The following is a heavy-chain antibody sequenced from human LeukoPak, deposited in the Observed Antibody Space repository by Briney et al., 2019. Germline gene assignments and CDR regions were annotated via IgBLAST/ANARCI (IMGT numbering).Heavy chain of an antibody. Sequence: SVKVSCKASGGTFSSYTISWVRQAPGQGLEWMGRIIPILGIANYAQKFQGRVTITADKSTSTAYMELSSLRSEDTAVYYCARVPEDSSSWCRAIDYWGQGTLVTVSS. CDR1: GGTFSSYT. CDR2: IIPILGIA. J-gene: IGHJ4*02. CDR3: ARVPEDSSSWCRAIDY. V-gene: IGHV1-69*02. D-gene: IGHD6-13*01.